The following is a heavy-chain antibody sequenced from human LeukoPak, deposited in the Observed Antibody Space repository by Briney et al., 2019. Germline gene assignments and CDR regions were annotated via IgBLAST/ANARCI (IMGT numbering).Heavy chain of an antibody. CDR1: GYTFTSYD. D-gene: IGHD3-3*01. J-gene: IGHJ4*02. CDR2: INTNTGNP. CDR3: ARGYYDFWSGYYPGRLDY. V-gene: IGHV7-4-1*02. Sequence: ASVKVSCKASGYTFTSYDINWVRQAPGQGLEWMGWINTNTGNPTYAQGFTGRVVFSLDTSVSTAYLEISSLKAEDTAVYYCARGYYDFWSGYYPGRLDYWGQGTLVTVSS.